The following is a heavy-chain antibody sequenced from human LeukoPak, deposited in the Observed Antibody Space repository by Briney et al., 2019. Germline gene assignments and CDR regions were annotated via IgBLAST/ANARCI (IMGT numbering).Heavy chain of an antibody. Sequence: ASVKVSCKASGYTFTSYGISWVRQAPGRGLEWMGWISAYNGNTNYAQKLQGRVTMTTDTSTSTAYMELRSLRSDDTAVYYCAITPRDDSSSAFDIWGQGTMVTVSS. J-gene: IGHJ3*02. CDR1: GYTFTSYG. CDR2: ISAYNGNT. V-gene: IGHV1-18*01. D-gene: IGHD3-22*01. CDR3: AITPRDDSSSAFDI.